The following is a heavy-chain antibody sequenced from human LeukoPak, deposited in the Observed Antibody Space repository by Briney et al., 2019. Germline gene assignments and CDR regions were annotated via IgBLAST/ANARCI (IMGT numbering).Heavy chain of an antibody. CDR1: GGTFSSYA. J-gene: IGHJ4*02. CDR2: IIPIFGTA. Sequence: GASVKVSCKASGGTFSSYAISWVRQAPGQGLEWMGGIIPIFGTASYAQKFQGRVTITADKSTSTAYMELSSLRSEDTAVYYCAREPYYYDSSGYYYNFPPAYWGQGTLVTVSS. V-gene: IGHV1-69*06. CDR3: AREPYYYDSSGYYYNFPPAY. D-gene: IGHD3-22*01.